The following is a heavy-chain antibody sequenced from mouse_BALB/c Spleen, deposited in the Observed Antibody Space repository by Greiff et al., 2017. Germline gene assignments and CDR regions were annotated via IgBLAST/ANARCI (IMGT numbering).Heavy chain of an antibody. D-gene: IGHD2-4*01. V-gene: IGHV5-12-1*01. CDR3: ARQSTMITTIDY. J-gene: IGHJ2*01. Sequence: EVKVVESGGDLVKPGGSLKLSCAASGFAFSSYDMSWVRQTPEKRLEWVAYISSGGGSTYYPDTVKGRFTISRDNAKNTLYLQMSSLKSEDTAMYYCARQSTMITTIDYWGQGTTLTVSS. CDR1: GFAFSSYD. CDR2: ISSGGGST.